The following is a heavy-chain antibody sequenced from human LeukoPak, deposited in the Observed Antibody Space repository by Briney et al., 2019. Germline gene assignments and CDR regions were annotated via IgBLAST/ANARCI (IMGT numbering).Heavy chain of an antibody. D-gene: IGHD4-4*01. V-gene: IGHV4-34*01. CDR1: GGSFSGYY. CDR2: INHSGST. Sequence: SETLSLTCAVYGGSFSGYYWSWIRQPPGKGLEWIGEINHSGSTNYNPSLKSRVTISVDTSKNQFSLKLSSVTAADTAVYYCARNGLTTVTTDYYGMDVWGQGTTVTVSS. CDR3: ARNGLTTVTTDYYGMDV. J-gene: IGHJ6*02.